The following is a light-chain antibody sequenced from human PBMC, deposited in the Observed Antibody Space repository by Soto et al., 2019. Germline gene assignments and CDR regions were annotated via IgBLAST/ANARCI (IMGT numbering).Light chain of an antibody. CDR2: GAS. J-gene: IGKJ1*01. CDR1: QSVSSSY. Sequence: EIVLTQSPGTLSLSPGERATLSCRTSQSVSSSYLAWYKQKPGQAPRLLIYGASSRATGIPDRFSGSGSGTDSTLNVRRLESEDFAVYYCLQYGRSWWTVGRETKVEIK. V-gene: IGKV3-20*01. CDR3: LQYGRSWWT.